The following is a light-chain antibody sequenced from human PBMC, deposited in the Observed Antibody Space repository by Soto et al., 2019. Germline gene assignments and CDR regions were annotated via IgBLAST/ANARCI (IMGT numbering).Light chain of an antibody. J-gene: IGKJ1*01. V-gene: IGKV1-39*01. CDR1: QTIRRC. CDR2: GAS. Sequence: DIQMTQSPSSLSASVGDRVTITCRASQTIRRCLNWYQQKPGKAPKLLIYGASSLQSGVPSNFNGSGSGTEFTLTISNRKPEDFATYSCQQGFSTPWTFGQGTKVEVK. CDR3: QQGFSTPWT.